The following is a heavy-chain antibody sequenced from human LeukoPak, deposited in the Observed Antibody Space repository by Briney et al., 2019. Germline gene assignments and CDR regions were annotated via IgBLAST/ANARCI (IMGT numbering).Heavy chain of an antibody. CDR3: ANFDTFDP. Sequence: GGSLRLSCAASGFTFSSYGMHWVRQAPGKGLEWVAVMSYDGSNKYYADSVKGRFTISRDNSKNTLYLQMNSLRAEDTAVYYCANFDTFDPWGQGTLVTVSS. CDR2: MSYDGSNK. CDR1: GFTFSSYG. V-gene: IGHV3-30*18. J-gene: IGHJ5*02.